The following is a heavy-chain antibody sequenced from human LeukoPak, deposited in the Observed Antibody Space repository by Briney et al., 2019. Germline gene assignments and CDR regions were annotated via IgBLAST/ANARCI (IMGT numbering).Heavy chain of an antibody. Sequence: PGGSLRLSCAASGFTFSSYWMSWVRQAPGKGLEWVANIKQDGSEKYYVDSVKGRFTISRDNAKNSLYLQMNSLRAEDTAVYYCARENGIVGDKWAFDIWGQGTMVTVSS. D-gene: IGHD1-26*01. J-gene: IGHJ3*02. CDR2: IKQDGSEK. V-gene: IGHV3-7*01. CDR3: ARENGIVGDKWAFDI. CDR1: GFTFSSYW.